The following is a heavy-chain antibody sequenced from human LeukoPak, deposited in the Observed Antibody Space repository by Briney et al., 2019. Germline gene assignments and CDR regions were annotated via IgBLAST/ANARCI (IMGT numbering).Heavy chain of an antibody. D-gene: IGHD3-10*01. V-gene: IGHV4-61*01. CDR3: ARIWSGGGAFDI. J-gene: IGHJ3*02. CDR2: IFYSGST. CDR1: GDSISRSTYY. Sequence: PSETLSLTCTVSGDSISRSTYYWSWIRQPPGKGLEWIGYIFYSGSTNYNPSLKSRVTISVDTSKNQFSLKLRSVTAADTAVYYCARIWSGGGAFDIWGQGTRVTVSS.